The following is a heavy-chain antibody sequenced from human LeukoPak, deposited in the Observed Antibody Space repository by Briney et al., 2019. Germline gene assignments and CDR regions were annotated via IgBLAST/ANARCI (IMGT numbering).Heavy chain of an antibody. CDR3: ARGLGYCTSTTCLLPFDY. J-gene: IGHJ4*02. CDR1: GFTVSTYY. Sequence: GGSLRLSCAASGFTVSTYYMTWVRQAPGKGLEGVSVIYSGGSTYYADSAKGRFTVSRDNSKNTLYLQMNSLRAEDTAMYYCARGLGYCTSTTCLLPFDYWGQGTLVTVSS. D-gene: IGHD2-2*01. V-gene: IGHV3-53*01. CDR2: IYSGGST.